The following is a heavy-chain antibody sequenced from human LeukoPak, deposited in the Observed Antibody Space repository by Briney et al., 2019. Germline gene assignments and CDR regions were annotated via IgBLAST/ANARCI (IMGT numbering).Heavy chain of an antibody. Sequence: GESLKISFKGSGYSFTSYWISWVRPMPGKGLGWMGRIDPSDSYTNYSPSFQGHVTISADKSISTAYLQWSSLKASDTAMYYCARREVRGAFSFDPWGQGTLVTVSS. V-gene: IGHV5-10-1*01. CDR1: GYSFTSYW. CDR2: IDPSDSYT. CDR3: ARREVRGAFSFDP. J-gene: IGHJ5*02. D-gene: IGHD3-10*01.